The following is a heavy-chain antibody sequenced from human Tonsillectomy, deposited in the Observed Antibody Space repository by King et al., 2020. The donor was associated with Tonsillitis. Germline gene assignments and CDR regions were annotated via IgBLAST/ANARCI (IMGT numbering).Heavy chain of an antibody. CDR3: ARAGYCSGGSCYRGFDY. Sequence: VQLQESGPGLVKPSQTLSLTCTVSGGPISSGGYFWSWIRQHPGKGLEWIGYIYYSGSTYYNPSLKSLVTISVDTSKNQFSLKLRSVTAADTAVYYCARAGYCSGGSCYRGFDYWGQGTLVTVSS. CDR1: GGPISSGGYF. J-gene: IGHJ4*02. D-gene: IGHD2-15*01. V-gene: IGHV4-31*01. CDR2: IYYSGST.